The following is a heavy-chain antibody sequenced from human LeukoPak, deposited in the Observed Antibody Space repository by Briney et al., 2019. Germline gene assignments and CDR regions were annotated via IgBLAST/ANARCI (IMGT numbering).Heavy chain of an antibody. V-gene: IGHV3-30-3*01. CDR1: GFTFSSYA. J-gene: IGHJ4*02. CDR2: ISYDGSNK. Sequence: PGRSLRLSCAASGFTFSSYAMHWVRQAPGKGLEWVAVISYDGSNKYYTDSVKGRFTTSRDNSKNTLYLQMNSLRAEDTAVYYCASGGVVPALLVDWGQGTLVTVSS. CDR3: ASGGVVPALLVD. D-gene: IGHD2/OR15-2a*01.